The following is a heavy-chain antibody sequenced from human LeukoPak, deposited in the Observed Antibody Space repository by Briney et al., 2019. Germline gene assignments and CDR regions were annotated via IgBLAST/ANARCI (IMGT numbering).Heavy chain of an antibody. CDR1: GDSITGYY. Sequence: PSETLSLTCTVSGDSITGYYWSWIRQPAGKGLEWIGRIYISENNNYNPSLKSRVTMSLDTSKNQFSLKLSSVTAADTAIYYCARESVAIGTRWFDPWGQGTLVTVSS. D-gene: IGHD6-13*01. CDR3: ARESVAIGTRWFDP. CDR2: IYISENN. J-gene: IGHJ5*02. V-gene: IGHV4-4*07.